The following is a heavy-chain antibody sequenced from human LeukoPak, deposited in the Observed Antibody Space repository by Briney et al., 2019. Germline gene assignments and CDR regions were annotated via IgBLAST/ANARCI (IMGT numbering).Heavy chain of an antibody. CDR3: AKYGTMIVVLDAFDI. CDR1: GFTFSSYG. V-gene: IGHV3-23*01. Sequence: PGGSLRLSCAASGFTFSSYGMSWVRQAPGKGLEWVSAISGSGGSTYYADSVKGRFTISRDNSKNTLYLQMNSLRAEDTAVYYCAKYGTMIVVLDAFDIWGQGTMVTVSS. J-gene: IGHJ3*02. CDR2: ISGSGGST. D-gene: IGHD3-22*01.